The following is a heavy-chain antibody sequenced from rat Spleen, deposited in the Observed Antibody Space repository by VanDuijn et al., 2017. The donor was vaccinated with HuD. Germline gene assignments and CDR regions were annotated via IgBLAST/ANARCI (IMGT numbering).Heavy chain of an antibody. CDR3: ARDGEDA. D-gene: IGHD1-11*01. J-gene: IGHJ3*01. CDR1: GFTFSDYY. V-gene: IGHV5-7*01. Sequence: EVQLVESGGGLVQPGWSRKLSCAASGFTFSDYYMAWVRQAPTKGLEWVATISYDGSSTYYRDSVKGRFTISRDNAKNTLYLQLNSLKSEDTAIYYCARDGEDAWGQGTLVTVSS. CDR2: ISYDGSST.